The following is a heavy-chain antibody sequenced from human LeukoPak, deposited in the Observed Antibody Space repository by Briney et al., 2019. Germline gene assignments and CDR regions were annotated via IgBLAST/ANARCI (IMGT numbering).Heavy chain of an antibody. CDR3: AKDLAGSGRYSFDY. Sequence: GGSLRLSCAASGFTFSSFALSWVRQAPGKGLEWVSGVSYTRIATYYADSAKGRFTISRDDSQTILHLQMNGLRAEDTAVYYCAKDLAGSGRYSFDYWGQGTLVTVSS. V-gene: IGHV3-23*05. CDR1: GFTFSSFA. J-gene: IGHJ4*02. CDR2: VSYTRIAT. D-gene: IGHD1-26*01.